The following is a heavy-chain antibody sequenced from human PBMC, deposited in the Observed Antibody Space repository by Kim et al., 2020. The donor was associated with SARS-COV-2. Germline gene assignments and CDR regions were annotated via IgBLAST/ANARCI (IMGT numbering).Heavy chain of an antibody. CDR2: ISGSGGYT. J-gene: IGHJ3*01. Sequence: GGSLRLSCAASEFTFSTYAMSWVRQAPGKGLEWVSGISGSGGYTYYADSVKGRFTISRDNSKNILYLQMSSLRPEDTAVYYCAKHENDILTDPRLWGQGTMVTVSS. CDR3: AKHENDILTDPRL. V-gene: IGHV3-23*01. CDR1: EFTFSTYA. D-gene: IGHD3-9*01.